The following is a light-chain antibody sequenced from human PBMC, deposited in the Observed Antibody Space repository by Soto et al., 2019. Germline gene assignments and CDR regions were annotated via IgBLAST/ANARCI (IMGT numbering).Light chain of an antibody. CDR1: SSNIGSNF. Sequence: QSVLTQPPSASGTPGQRVTISCSGSSSNIGSNFVYWYQHLPGTAPKLLIYTNNQRPSGVPDRFSGSKSGTSASLVISGLRSEDEADYYCASWDGSLGGHVFGTGTKVTAL. V-gene: IGLV1-47*02. CDR3: ASWDGSLGGHV. CDR2: TNN. J-gene: IGLJ1*01.